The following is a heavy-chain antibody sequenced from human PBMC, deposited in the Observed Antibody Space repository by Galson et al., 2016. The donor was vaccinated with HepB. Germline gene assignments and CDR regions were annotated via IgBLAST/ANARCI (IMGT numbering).Heavy chain of an antibody. CDR2: TKSKTDGGTT. CDR1: GFTFSDSW. CDR3: TTDGWQ. D-gene: IGHD2-15*01. Sequence: SLRLSCAASGFTFSDSWMGWVRQAPGKGLKWVGRTKSKTDGGTTDYAAPVKGRFSISRDDSRNTLYLQMNSLKTEDTALYYCTTDGWQWGQGTLVTVSS. J-gene: IGHJ4*02. V-gene: IGHV3-15*01.